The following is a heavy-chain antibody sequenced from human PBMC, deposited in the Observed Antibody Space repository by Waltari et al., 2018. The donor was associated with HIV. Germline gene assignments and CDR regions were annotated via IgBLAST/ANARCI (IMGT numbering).Heavy chain of an antibody. CDR2: INRNGNT. CDR3: ARDPGTSGWYRGWFDP. CDR1: GGSFSVYS. Sequence: QVHLQQWGAGLLKPSETLSLTCAVHGGSFSVYSWSWIRQSPGKGMEWIGEINRNGNTNYNPSLKSRITISLDTYKNQFSLKLTSVTAADTAVYYCARDPGTSGWYRGWFDPWGQGTLVIVSS. D-gene: IGHD6-19*01. V-gene: IGHV4-34*01. J-gene: IGHJ5*02.